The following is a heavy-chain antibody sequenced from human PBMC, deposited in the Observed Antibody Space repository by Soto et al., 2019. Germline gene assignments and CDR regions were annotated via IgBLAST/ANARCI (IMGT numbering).Heavy chain of an antibody. CDR2: IDPSDSYT. CDR3: AGNHRVPIFVVDYWFDP. Sequence: GESLKIACKGSGYSFTSDWISWVHQMPGKGRGWMGRIDPSDSYTNYSPSFQGHVTISADKSISTAYLQWSSLKASDTAMFYCAGNHRVPIFVVDYWFDPWGQGTLDTVSS. J-gene: IGHJ5*02. V-gene: IGHV5-10-1*01. D-gene: IGHD2-21*01. CDR1: GYSFTSDW.